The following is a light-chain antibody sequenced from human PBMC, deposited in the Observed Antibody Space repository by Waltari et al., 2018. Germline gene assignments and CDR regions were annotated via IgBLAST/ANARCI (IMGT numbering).Light chain of an antibody. Sequence: DVVMTQSPLSLPVTLGQPASISCRSSQSLIYSDGHTYLNWFQQRPGQSPRRLIYKVSIRDSGVPDRFSGSGSGTDFTLKISSVEAEDVGFYFCMQGTQWPRTFGQGTKVEIK. CDR2: KVS. CDR1: QSLIYSDGHTY. V-gene: IGKV2-30*01. CDR3: MQGTQWPRT. J-gene: IGKJ1*01.